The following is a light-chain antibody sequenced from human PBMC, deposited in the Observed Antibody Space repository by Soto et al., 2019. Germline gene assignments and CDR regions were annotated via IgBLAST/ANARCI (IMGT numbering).Light chain of an antibody. J-gene: IGKJ1*01. CDR2: GAS. CDR1: QNIGNK. CDR3: QQYNKWPQT. Sequence: DIVMTQSPGTLSVSPGERATLSCRASQNIGNKVGWYQQKPGQAPRLLIYGASKRAIGLPARFSGSGSGTEFTLTITSLQSEDFAVYYCQQYNKWPQTFGQGTKVDI. V-gene: IGKV3-15*01.